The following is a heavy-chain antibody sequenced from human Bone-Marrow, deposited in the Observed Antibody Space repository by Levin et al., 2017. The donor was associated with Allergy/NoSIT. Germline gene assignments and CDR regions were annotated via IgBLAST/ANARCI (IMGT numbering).Heavy chain of an antibody. CDR2: IKQDGSEL. D-gene: IGHD2/OR15-2a*01. Sequence: GGSLRLSCAASGFAFNDCWMTWVRQAPGKGLEWVANIKQDGSELYNVDSVKGRFTISRDNAKNSLYLQMNSLRDEDTAVYYCAKHTYFHFDSWGQGTLVTVSS. V-gene: IGHV3-7*01. J-gene: IGHJ4*02. CDR1: GFAFNDCW. CDR3: AKHTYFHFDS.